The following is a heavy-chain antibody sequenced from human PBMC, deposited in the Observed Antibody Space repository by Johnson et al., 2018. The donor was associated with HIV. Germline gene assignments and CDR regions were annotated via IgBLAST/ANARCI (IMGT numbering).Heavy chain of an antibody. Sequence: QVQLVESGGGVVQPGRSLRLSCAASGFTFSSYAMHWVRQAPGKGLEWVAVISYDGSNKYYADSVKGRFTVSRDNSKNPLHLEMNSLRAEETAVYYCAKERRNYLVFGAFDIWGQGTMVTVSS. D-gene: IGHD1-7*01. CDR2: ISYDGSNK. J-gene: IGHJ3*02. CDR1: GFTFSSYA. V-gene: IGHV3-30*04. CDR3: AKERRNYLVFGAFDI.